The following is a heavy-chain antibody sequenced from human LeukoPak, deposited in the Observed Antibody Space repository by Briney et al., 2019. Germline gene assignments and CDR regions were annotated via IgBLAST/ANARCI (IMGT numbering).Heavy chain of an antibody. CDR1: GGTFSSYA. CDR3: ARDFYGDYCWDY. J-gene: IGHJ4*02. D-gene: IGHD4-17*01. Sequence: ASVKVSCKASGGTFSSYAISWVRQAPGQGLEWMGRIIPILGIANYAQKFQGRVTMTRDTSTSTVYMELSSLRSEDTAVYYCARDFYGDYCWDYWGQGTLVTVSS. CDR2: IIPILGIA. V-gene: IGHV1-69*04.